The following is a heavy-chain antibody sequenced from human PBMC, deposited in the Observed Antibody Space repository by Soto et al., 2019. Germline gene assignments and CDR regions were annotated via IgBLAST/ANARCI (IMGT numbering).Heavy chain of an antibody. CDR1: GGSISSGGYY. CDR2: IYYSGTT. V-gene: IGHV4-31*03. CDR3: AAXXXXXXXXXXYGMDV. Sequence: QVQLQESGPGLVKPSQTLSLTCTVSGGSISSGGYYWYWIRQHPGKGLEWIGYIYYSGTTYYNPSLKSRVTISVDTSKNQFSLKLSSXTAVXXAXXXXAAXXXXXXXXXXYGMDVWGQGTTVTVSS. J-gene: IGHJ6*02.